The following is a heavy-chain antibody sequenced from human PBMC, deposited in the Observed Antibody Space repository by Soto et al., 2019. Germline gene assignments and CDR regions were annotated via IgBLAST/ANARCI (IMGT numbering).Heavy chain of an antibody. J-gene: IGHJ4*02. V-gene: IGHV3-23*01. D-gene: IGHD5-18*01. Sequence: EVQLLESGGGLVPPGGFLRLSCAASGITLSNYAMSWVRQAPGKGLEWVSAISASGGSTYYAGSVKGRFTIARDNSKNTLFLEMNSLRAEDTAVYYCAKAPASSLTASRPFDQWGQGTLVTVSS. CDR1: GITLSNYA. CDR3: AKAPASSLTASRPFDQ. CDR2: ISASGGST.